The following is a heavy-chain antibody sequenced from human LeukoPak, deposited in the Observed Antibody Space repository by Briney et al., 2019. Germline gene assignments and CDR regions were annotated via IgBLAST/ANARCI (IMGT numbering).Heavy chain of an antibody. Sequence: PSETLSLTCTVSGGSISSYYWSWIRQPPGKGLEWIGYIYYSGSTNYNPSLKSRVTISVDTSKNQFFLKLSSVTAADTAVYYCARHNGNYVYYYYGMDVWGQGTTVTVSS. CDR3: ARHNGNYVYYYYGMDV. J-gene: IGHJ6*02. CDR1: GGSISSYY. CDR2: IYYSGST. D-gene: IGHD1-7*01. V-gene: IGHV4-59*08.